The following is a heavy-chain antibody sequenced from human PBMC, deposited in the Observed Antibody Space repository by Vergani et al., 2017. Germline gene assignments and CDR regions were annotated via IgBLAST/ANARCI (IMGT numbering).Heavy chain of an antibody. CDR1: GFSFRNAW. V-gene: IGHV3-15*07. D-gene: IGHD2-21*01. J-gene: IGHJ6*02. CDR2: IKSTFDRGTT. Sequence: EVQLVASVGGIVKPGGSLRLSCVASGFSFRNAWMNWVRRTPGKGLELVGRIKSTFDRGTTDYAAAVKGRFTISRDDSKNTLFLQMNGLKTEDIGVYYCTTDPRYCGDGSCYWLRDHHYYGMDVWGQGTTVTVSS. CDR3: TTDPRYCGDGSCYWLRDHHYYGMDV.